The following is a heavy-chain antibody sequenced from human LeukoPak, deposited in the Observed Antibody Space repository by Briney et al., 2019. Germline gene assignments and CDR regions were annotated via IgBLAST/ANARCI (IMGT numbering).Heavy chain of an antibody. V-gene: IGHV3-23*01. D-gene: IGHD3-9*01. CDR2: ISGSGGST. CDR3: AKVDSFWYFDL. Sequence: GGSLRLSCAPSGFTVSSNHMSWVRQAPGKGLEWVSAISGSGGSTYYADSVKGRFTVSRDNSKNTFFVQMNSLRADDTAVYYCAKVDSFWYFDLWGRGTLVTVSS. J-gene: IGHJ2*01. CDR1: GFTVSSNH.